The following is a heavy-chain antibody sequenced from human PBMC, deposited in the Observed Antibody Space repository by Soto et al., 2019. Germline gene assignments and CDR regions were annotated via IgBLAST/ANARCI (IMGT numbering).Heavy chain of an antibody. V-gene: IGHV4-34*01. CDR3: ARGGWGRGVDY. Sequence: ETLPLTGAVYGGSFSGYYWSWIRQPPGKGLEWIGEINHSGSTNYNPSLKSRVTISVDTSKNQFSLKLSSVTAADTAVYYCARGGWGRGVDYWGQGTLVTVSS. J-gene: IGHJ4*02. CDR2: INHSGST. D-gene: IGHD7-27*01. CDR1: GGSFSGYY.